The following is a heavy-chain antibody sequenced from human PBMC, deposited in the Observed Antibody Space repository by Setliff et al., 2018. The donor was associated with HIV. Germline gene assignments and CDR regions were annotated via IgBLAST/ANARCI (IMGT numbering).Heavy chain of an antibody. Sequence: SGPTLVNPTETLTLTCTVSGFSLRESRMGVSWIRQPPGKALEWLTVIYWNDNKYYRPSLRRRLTVTRDTPKNQVVLTMTNMDPVDTATYFCAHTPVSRNQYFFDYWGQGTLVTVSS. V-gene: IGHV2-5*01. CDR1: GFSLRESRMG. D-gene: IGHD3-10*01. CDR2: IYWNDNK. CDR3: AHTPVSRNQYFFDY. J-gene: IGHJ4*02.